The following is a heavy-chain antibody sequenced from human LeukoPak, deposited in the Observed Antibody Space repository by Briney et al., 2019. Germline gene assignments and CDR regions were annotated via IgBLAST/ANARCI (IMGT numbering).Heavy chain of an antibody. D-gene: IGHD6-19*01. J-gene: IGHJ1*01. Sequence: GGSLRLSCAASGFTFSSYWMSWVRQPPGKGLEWAANIKQDGSEKYYVDSVKGRFTISRDNAKNSLYLQMNSLRAEDTAVYYCARGRREEIAVAGTQYFQHWGQGTLVTVSS. CDR3: ARGRREEIAVAGTQYFQH. CDR1: GFTFSSYW. V-gene: IGHV3-7*01. CDR2: IKQDGSEK.